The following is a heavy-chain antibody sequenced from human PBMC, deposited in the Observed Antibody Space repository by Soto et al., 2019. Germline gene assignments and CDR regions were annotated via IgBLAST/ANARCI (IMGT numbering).Heavy chain of an antibody. J-gene: IGHJ5*02. D-gene: IGHD6-25*01. CDR2: INAGNGNA. V-gene: IGHV1-3*01. CDR3: ARGVRLPLYNWFDP. Sequence: ASVKVSCKASGYTFTSYAMHWVRQAPGQRLEWMGWINAGNGNAKYSQKFQGRVTITRDTSASTAYMELSSLRSEDTAVYYCARGVRLPLYNWFDPWGQGTLVTVSS. CDR1: GYTFTSYA.